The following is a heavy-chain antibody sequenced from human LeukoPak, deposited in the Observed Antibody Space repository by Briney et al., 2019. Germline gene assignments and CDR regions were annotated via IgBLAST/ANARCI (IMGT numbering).Heavy chain of an antibody. V-gene: IGHV3-21*01. CDR3: ARDYDGNLEY. D-gene: IGHD4-23*01. J-gene: IGHJ4*02. CDR1: GFTFSTYS. Sequence: PGGSLRLSCAASGFTFSTYSMNWVRQAPGKRPEWVSSISSNNRYIYYADSVKGRFTISRDNAKNSLYLQMNSLRAEDTAVYYCARDYDGNLEYWGQGTPVTVSS. CDR2: ISSNNRYI.